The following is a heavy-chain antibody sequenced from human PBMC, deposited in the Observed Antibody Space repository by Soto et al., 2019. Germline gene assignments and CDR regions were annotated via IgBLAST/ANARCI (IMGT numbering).Heavy chain of an antibody. D-gene: IGHD5-18*01. J-gene: IGHJ3*02. Sequence: PSETLSLTCTVSGGSISSYYWSWIRQPPGKGLEWIGYIYYSGSTNYNPSLKSRVTITVDRSKNQFSLKLSSVTAADTAVYYCARRYGKNAFDIWGQGTMVTVSS. V-gene: IGHV4-59*01. CDR1: GGSISSYY. CDR3: ARRYGKNAFDI. CDR2: IYYSGST.